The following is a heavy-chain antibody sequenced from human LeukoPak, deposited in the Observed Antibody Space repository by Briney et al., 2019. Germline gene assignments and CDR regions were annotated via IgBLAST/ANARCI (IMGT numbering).Heavy chain of an antibody. V-gene: IGHV2-5*02. CDR1: GFSRNTSAVG. J-gene: IGHJ4*02. CDR3: ARRLPDSSGWELDY. CDR2: FYWDDDK. Sequence: SGPTLVHPTPTLTLTCTFSGFSRNTSAVGVGWICQPPVKALEWLALFYWDDDKRYIPSRKRGLTITKETSKNQVVLTMNNRDHVDTATYYCARRLPDSSGWELDYWGQGTLVTVSS. D-gene: IGHD6-19*01.